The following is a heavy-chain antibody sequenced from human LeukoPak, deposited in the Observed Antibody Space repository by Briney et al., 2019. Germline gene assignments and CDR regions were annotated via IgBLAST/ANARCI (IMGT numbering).Heavy chain of an antibody. Sequence: TSETLSLTCTVSGYSISSGYYWGWIRQPPGKGLEWIGSIYHSGSTYYNPSLKSRVTISVDTSKNQFSLKLSSVTAADTAVYYCARWVGLPLSYYFDYWGQGTLVTVSS. J-gene: IGHJ4*02. CDR1: GYSISSGYY. CDR3: ARWVGLPLSYYFDY. V-gene: IGHV4-38-2*02. CDR2: IYHSGST. D-gene: IGHD1-26*01.